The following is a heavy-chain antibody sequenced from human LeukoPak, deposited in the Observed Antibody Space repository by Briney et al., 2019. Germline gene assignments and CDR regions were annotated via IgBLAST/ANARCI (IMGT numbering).Heavy chain of an antibody. V-gene: IGHV1-46*01. J-gene: IGHJ4*02. Sequence: ASVKVSCKASGYTFTSYYMHWVRQAPGQGLEWMGIINPSGGSTSYAQKFQGRVTMTRDTSISTAYMELSRLRSDDTAMYYCASRPGSGYVDYWGQGTLVTVSS. CDR1: GYTFTSYY. CDR3: ASRPGSGYVDY. CDR2: INPSGGST. D-gene: IGHD3-22*01.